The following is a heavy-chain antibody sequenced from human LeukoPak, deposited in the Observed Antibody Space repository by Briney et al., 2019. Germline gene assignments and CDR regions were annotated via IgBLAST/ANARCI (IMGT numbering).Heavy chain of an antibody. D-gene: IGHD2-2*01. V-gene: IGHV3-53*01. J-gene: IGHJ4*02. Sequence: GGSLRLSCVASGFTFSYFGMNWVRQAPGEGLEWVSVTYSGGTTYYADSVEGRFTISRDSAKNTLYLQMNSLRTEDTAVYYCAKEGGLGHCSTTSCAFAHWGRGTLVTVSS. CDR3: AKEGGLGHCSTTSCAFAH. CDR2: TYSGGTT. CDR1: GFTFSYFG.